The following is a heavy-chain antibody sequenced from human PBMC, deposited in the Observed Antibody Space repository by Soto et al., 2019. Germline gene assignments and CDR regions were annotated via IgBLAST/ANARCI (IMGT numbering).Heavy chain of an antibody. D-gene: IGHD3-10*01. CDR1: GYTFTSYG. Sequence: QVQLVQSGAEVKKPGASVTVSCKASGYTFTSYGIIWVRQAPGQGLEWMGWISAHDGNTNYAQKLQGRVTMTTDTSTSTAYMELRSLRSDDTAVYYCARDYYASGSYPRFDPWGQGTLVTVSS. J-gene: IGHJ5*02. CDR3: ARDYYASGSYPRFDP. CDR2: ISAHDGNT. V-gene: IGHV1-18*01.